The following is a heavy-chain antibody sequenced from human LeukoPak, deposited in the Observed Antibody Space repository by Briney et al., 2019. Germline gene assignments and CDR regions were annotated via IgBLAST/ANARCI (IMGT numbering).Heavy chain of an antibody. CDR2: INPSSGST. CDR3: ARGGEGHIVVVN. J-gene: IGHJ4*02. CDR1: GYTFTSYY. D-gene: IGHD2-21*01. Sequence: ASVKVSCKASGYTFTSYYIHWVRQAPGQGLEWMGMINPSSGSTTYAQKFQGRVTMTRDTSTSTVYMELSSLSSEDTAVYYCARGGEGHIVVVNWGQGTLVTVSS. V-gene: IGHV1-46*01.